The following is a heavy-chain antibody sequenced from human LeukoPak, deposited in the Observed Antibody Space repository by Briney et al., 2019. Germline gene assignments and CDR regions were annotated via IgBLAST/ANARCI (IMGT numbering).Heavy chain of an antibody. V-gene: IGHV3-48*01. CDR3: ARALEWLLYHYYMDV. Sequence: PGGSLRLSCAASGFTFSSYSVNWVRQAPGKGLEWVSYISSSSSTIYYADSVKGRFTISRDNAKNSLYLQMNSLRAEDTAVYYCARALEWLLYHYYMDVWGKGTTVTVSS. J-gene: IGHJ6*03. D-gene: IGHD3-3*01. CDR2: ISSSSSTI. CDR1: GFTFSSYS.